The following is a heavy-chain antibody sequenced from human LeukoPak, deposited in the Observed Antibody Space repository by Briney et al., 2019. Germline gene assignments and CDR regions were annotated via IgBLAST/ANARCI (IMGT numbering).Heavy chain of an antibody. CDR3: AREYSYGLNDAFDI. CDR1: GGSFSGYY. V-gene: IGHV4-34*01. Sequence: PSETLSLTCALYGGSFSGYYWSWIRQPPGKGLEWIGEINHSGSTNYNPSLKSRVTISVDTSKNQFSLKLSSVTAADTAVYYCAREYSYGLNDAFDIWGQGTMVTVSS. CDR2: INHSGST. J-gene: IGHJ3*02. D-gene: IGHD5-18*01.